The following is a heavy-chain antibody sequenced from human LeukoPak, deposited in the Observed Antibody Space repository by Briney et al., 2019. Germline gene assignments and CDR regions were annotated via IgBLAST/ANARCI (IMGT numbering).Heavy chain of an antibody. J-gene: IGHJ4*02. CDR2: ITGGGGTT. CDR3: AKEAVDYDILTGYYTTGYFDY. V-gene: IGHV3-23*01. D-gene: IGHD3-9*01. Sequence: GGSLRLSCAASGFTFSTYAMSWVRRTPGKGLEWVSAITGGGGTTYYADSVKGRFTISRDNSKNTLYLQMSSLRAEDTAVYYCAKEAVDYDILTGYYTTGYFDYWGQGTLVTVSS. CDR1: GFTFSTYA.